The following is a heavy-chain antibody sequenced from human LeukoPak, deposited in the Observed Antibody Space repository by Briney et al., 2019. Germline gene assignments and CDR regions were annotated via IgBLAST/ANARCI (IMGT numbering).Heavy chain of an antibody. D-gene: IGHD3-3*02. CDR3: AREGHSYFDP. J-gene: IGHJ5*02. CDR1: GDSVSTDSGA. Sequence: SQTLSLTCAISGDSVSTDSGAWNWIRQSPSRGLEWLGRTYYRSKWFNDYGVSVKTRITINPDTTKNQVSLQVNSVTPEDTAVYYCAREGHSYFDPWGQGTLVIVSS. V-gene: IGHV6-1*01. CDR2: TYYRSKWFN.